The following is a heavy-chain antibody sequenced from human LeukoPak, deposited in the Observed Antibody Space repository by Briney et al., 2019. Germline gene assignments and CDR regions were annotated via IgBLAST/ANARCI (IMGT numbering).Heavy chain of an antibody. CDR1: GFTFSSYA. V-gene: IGHV3-23*01. D-gene: IGHD1-26*01. J-gene: IGHJ4*02. CDR2: VSVSGGNT. Sequence: GGSLRLSCAASGFTFSSYAMSWVRQAPGKGLEWVSAVSVSGGNTYYADSVRGRFTISKDNSKNTLFLQMNSLGAEDTAIYDCAKNRVGATPWSFDYWGQGTLVTVSS. CDR3: AKNRVGATPWSFDY.